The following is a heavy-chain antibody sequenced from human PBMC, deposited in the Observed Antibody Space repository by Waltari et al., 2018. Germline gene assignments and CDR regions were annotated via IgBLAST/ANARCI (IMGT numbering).Heavy chain of an antibody. CDR1: GFMFSIYP. V-gene: IGHV3-21*01. J-gene: IGHJ4*02. Sequence: DVLLVESGGGLVKPGGSLRLSGAASGFMFSIYPMTCVRQAPGKGLEWVSSISTNSQYIYYADSVKGRFTTSRDNAKNSLYLQMNSLRADDTAVYYCARMAQIWGQGTLVTVSS. CDR3: ARMAQI. CDR2: ISTNSQYI.